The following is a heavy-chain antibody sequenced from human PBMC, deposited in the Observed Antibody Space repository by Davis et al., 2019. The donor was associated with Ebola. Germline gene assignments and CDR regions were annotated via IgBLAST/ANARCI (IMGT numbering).Heavy chain of an antibody. CDR1: GFTFSSYW. J-gene: IGHJ5*02. CDR2: INSDGSST. V-gene: IGHV3-74*01. Sequence: LSLTCAASGFTFSSYWMHWVRQAPGKGLVWVSRINSDGSSTSYADSVKGRFTISRDNAKNTLYLQMNSLRAEDTAVYYCARDYGDAPWFDPWGQGTLVTVSS. CDR3: ARDYGDAPWFDP. D-gene: IGHD4-17*01.